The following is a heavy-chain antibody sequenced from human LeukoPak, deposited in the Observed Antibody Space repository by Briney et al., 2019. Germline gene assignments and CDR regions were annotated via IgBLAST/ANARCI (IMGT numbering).Heavy chain of an antibody. CDR1: EFTFSSYA. CDR3: ARAVPTIHHMDV. J-gene: IGHJ6*03. D-gene: IGHD1-26*01. CDR2: ISYHGVDK. Sequence: GGFLRLSCAASEFTFSSYAMHWVRQAPGKGLEWLAVISYHGVDKFYRASVKGRFTISRDNVENTLFLQLDNLSAEDSGVYFCARAVPTIHHMDVWGKGTMVTVSS. V-gene: IGHV3-30*04.